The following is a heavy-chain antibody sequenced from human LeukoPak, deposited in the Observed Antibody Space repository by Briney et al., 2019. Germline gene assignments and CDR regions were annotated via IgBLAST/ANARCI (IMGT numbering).Heavy chain of an antibody. J-gene: IGHJ2*01. Sequence: PSETLSLTCTVSGGSISSYYWSWIRQPPGKGLEWIGYIYYSGSTNYNPSLKSRVTISVDTSKNQFSLKLSSATAADTAVYYCARGVGATYDLWGRGTLVTVSS. CDR3: ARGVGATYDL. CDR2: IYYSGST. V-gene: IGHV4-59*01. D-gene: IGHD1-26*01. CDR1: GGSISSYY.